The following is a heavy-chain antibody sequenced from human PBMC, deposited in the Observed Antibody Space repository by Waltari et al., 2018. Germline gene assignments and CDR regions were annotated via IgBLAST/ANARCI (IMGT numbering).Heavy chain of an antibody. CDR1: GFTFSTYA. CDR2: ISYDGNSK. V-gene: IGHV3-30*01. Sequence: QVQLVEAGGGVVQPGRSLRLSCAVSGFTFSTYAMHWVRQTPGKGLEWVAAISYDGNSKYYADFVKGRFTISRDNSKNTLSLQMDSLRAEDTAVYYCARTLSPAYYYNSSGYYYWGQGTLVTVSS. D-gene: IGHD3-22*01. CDR3: ARTLSPAYYYNSSGYYY. J-gene: IGHJ4*02.